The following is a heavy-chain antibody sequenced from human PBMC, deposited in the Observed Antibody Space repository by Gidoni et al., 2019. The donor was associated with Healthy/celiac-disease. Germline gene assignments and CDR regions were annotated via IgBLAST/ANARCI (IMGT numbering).Heavy chain of an antibody. Sequence: QVQLVESGGGVVQPGRSLSLSCAASGFTFSSYGMHWVRQAPGQGLEWVAVIWYDGSIKYDADSVKGRFTISRDNSKNTLYLQMNSLRAEDTAVYYCARTNYVWGSYPPPDYWGQGTLVTVSS. CDR2: IWYDGSIK. CDR1: GFTFSSYG. J-gene: IGHJ4*02. CDR3: ARTNYVWGSYPPPDY. V-gene: IGHV3-33*01. D-gene: IGHD3-16*02.